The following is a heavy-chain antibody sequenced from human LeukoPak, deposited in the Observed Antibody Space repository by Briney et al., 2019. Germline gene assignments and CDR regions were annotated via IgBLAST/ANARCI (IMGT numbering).Heavy chain of an antibody. Sequence: PSETLSLTCTVSGDSITDFSWHWIRQTAGKGLEWVGEVLSGGNTDFNPSLRSRVAMSIGTSTSQIALRLSSVTAADTGVYFCVRGTHFYDVSGYFASWGRGTQVIVSS. CDR2: VLSGGNT. V-gene: IGHV4-4*07. CDR3: VRGTHFYDVSGYFAS. J-gene: IGHJ4*02. CDR1: GDSITDFS. D-gene: IGHD3-22*01.